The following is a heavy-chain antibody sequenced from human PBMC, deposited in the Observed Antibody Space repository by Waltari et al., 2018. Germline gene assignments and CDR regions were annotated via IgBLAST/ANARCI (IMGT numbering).Heavy chain of an antibody. CDR2: IYPGYTDS. Sequence: EVQLVQSGAEVKKPGESLKISCQGSGYSFSAYWSAGVRQMPGKGLEWMGIIYPGYTDSRYRQSFHGQGTISADKSISNAYLKWMSLKVSDIAMYDCARLGTGSLYYYYYTDVWGQGTTVSVSS. CDR1: GYSFSAYW. D-gene: IGHD3-9*01. J-gene: IGHJ6*03. CDR3: ARLGTGSLYYYYYTDV. V-gene: IGHV5-51*01.